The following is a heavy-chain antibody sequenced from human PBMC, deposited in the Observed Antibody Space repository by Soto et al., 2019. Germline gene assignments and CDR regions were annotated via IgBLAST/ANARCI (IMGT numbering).Heavy chain of an antibody. D-gene: IGHD3-10*01. Sequence: ASVKVSCKASGYSFTGYYMHWVRQAPGQGLEWMGWINPNSGGTNYAQKFQGWVTMTRDASTSTAYMELSRLRSDDTAVYYCARDTMVRNYYYSVMDVWGQGTTVTVSS. V-gene: IGHV1-2*04. CDR1: GYSFTGYY. CDR3: ARDTMVRNYYYSVMDV. CDR2: INPNSGGT. J-gene: IGHJ6*02.